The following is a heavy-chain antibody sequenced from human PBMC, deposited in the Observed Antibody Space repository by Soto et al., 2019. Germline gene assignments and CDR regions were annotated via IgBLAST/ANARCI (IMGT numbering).Heavy chain of an antibody. D-gene: IGHD5-12*01. CDR2: IYYSGST. CDR3: ARDAGSGYDNAFDI. J-gene: IGHJ3*02. Sequence: PSETLSLTCTVSGGSISSYYWSWIRQPPGKGLEWIGYIYYSGSTNYNPSLKSRVTISVDTSKNQFSLKLSSVTAADTAVYYCARDAGSGYDNAFDIWGQGTMVTVS. V-gene: IGHV4-59*01. CDR1: GGSISSYY.